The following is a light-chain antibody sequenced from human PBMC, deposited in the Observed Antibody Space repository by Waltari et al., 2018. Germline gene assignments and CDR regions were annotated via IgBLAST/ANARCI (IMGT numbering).Light chain of an antibody. CDR1: QSISNY. J-gene: IGKJ4*01. CDR3: HQRSTWPRLT. Sequence: EIVLTQSPVTLSLSPGERATFSCRASQSISNYLARYQHKPGQAPRLLIYDASNRATGIPARFSGSWSGTDFTLTISSLEPEDFALYYCHQRSTWPRLTFGGGTKVEIK. CDR2: DAS. V-gene: IGKV3-11*01.